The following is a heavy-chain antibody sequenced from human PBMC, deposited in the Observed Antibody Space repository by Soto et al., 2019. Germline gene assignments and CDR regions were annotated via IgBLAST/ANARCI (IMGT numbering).Heavy chain of an antibody. CDR2: IKSKTDGGTT. CDR3: TTLIVVVGDAFDI. CDR1: GCTFSNAW. V-gene: IGHV3-15*07. D-gene: IGHD2-2*01. J-gene: IGHJ3*02. Sequence: PGGSLRLSCAASGCTFSNAWMNWVRQAPGKGLEWVGRIKSKTDGGTTDYAAPVKGRFTISRDDSKNTLYLQMNSLKTEDTAVYYCTTLIVVVGDAFDIWGQGTMVTVSS.